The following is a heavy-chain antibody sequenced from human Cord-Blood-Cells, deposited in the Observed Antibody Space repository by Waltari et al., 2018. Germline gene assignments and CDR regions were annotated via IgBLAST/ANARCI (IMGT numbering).Heavy chain of an antibody. CDR3: ARHSVEQNWFDP. Sequence: QVQLQESGPGLVKPSETLSLTCTVSGGSISSYSWSWIRQPPGKGLEWIGYIYYSGSTNNNPPRKMRVTISVDTSKTQFSLKLSSVTAADTAVYYCARHSVEQNWFDPWGQGTLVTVSS. CDR2: IYYSGST. CDR1: GGSISSYS. V-gene: IGHV4-59*08. J-gene: IGHJ5*02.